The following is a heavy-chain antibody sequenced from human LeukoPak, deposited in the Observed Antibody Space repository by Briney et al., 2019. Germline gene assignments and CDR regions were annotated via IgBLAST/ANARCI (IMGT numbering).Heavy chain of an antibody. J-gene: IGHJ4*02. V-gene: IGHV3-7*01. CDR2: IKEDGSRK. D-gene: IGHD1-26*01. CDR3: AREIVGAHTEFEH. CDR1: GFTFSTYW. Sequence: PGGSLRLSCAASGFTFSTYWMSWVREVPGKGREWVANIKEDGSRKYHVDSVKGRFTISRDNAKNSLYLLMNSLRAEDTAVYYCAREIVGAHTEFEHWGQGTLVTVSS.